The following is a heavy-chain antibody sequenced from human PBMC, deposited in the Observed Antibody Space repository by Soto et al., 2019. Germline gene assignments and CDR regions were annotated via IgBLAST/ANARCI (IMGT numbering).Heavy chain of an antibody. J-gene: IGHJ6*03. CDR1: GFTFSNAW. D-gene: IGHD4-17*01. CDR3: TTENGDYYFYYYMDV. Sequence: GGSLRLSCAASGFTFSNAWMSWVRQAPGKGLEWVGRIKSKTDGGTTDYAAPVKGRFTISRDDSKNTLYLQMNSLETEDTAVYYCTTENGDYYFYYYMDVWGKGTTVTVSS. CDR2: IKSKTDGGTT. V-gene: IGHV3-15*01.